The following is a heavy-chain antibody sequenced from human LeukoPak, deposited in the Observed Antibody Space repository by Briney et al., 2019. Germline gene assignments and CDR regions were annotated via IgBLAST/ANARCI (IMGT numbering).Heavy chain of an antibody. D-gene: IGHD6-13*01. J-gene: IGHJ6*04. CDR2: ISYDGSNK. Sequence: PGGSLRLSCAASGFTFSTYGMHWVRQAPGKGLEWVAVISYDGSNKYYADSVKGRFTISRDNSKNTLYLQMNSLRAEDTAVYYCARAKGYSSSWSPGDVWGKGTTVTVSS. CDR3: ARAKGYSSSWSPGDV. V-gene: IGHV3-30*03. CDR1: GFTFSTYG.